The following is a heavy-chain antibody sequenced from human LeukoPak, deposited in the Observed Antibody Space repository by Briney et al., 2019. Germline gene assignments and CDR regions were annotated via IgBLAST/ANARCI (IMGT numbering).Heavy chain of an antibody. J-gene: IGHJ3*02. Sequence: GASVKVSCKASGYTFTDYYIHWVRQAPGQGLEWMGRINPNSGDTNYAQNFQGGVTMTRDTSISTAYMELSRLRSDDTAVYYCARRRSRAFDIWGQGTMVTVSS. CDR2: INPNSGDT. CDR1: GYTFTDYY. D-gene: IGHD5-24*01. CDR3: ARRRSRAFDI. V-gene: IGHV1-2*06.